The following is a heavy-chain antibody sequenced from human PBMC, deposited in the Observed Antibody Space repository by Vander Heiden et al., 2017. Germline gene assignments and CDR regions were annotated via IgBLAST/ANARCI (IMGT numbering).Heavy chain of an antibody. Sequence: QVQLQESGPGLVKPSETLSLTCPVPSGSISSYYWSWIRQPPGKGLEWIGYIYYSGSTNYNPSLKSRVTISVDTSKNQFSLKLSSVTAADTAVYYCARMYCSGGSCPLHYWGQGTLVTVSS. V-gene: IGHV4-59*01. CDR1: SGSISSYY. CDR3: ARMYCSGGSCPLHY. CDR2: IYYSGST. D-gene: IGHD2-15*01. J-gene: IGHJ4*02.